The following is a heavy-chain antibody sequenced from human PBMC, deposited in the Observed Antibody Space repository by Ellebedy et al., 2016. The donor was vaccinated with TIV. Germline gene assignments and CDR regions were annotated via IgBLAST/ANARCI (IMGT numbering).Heavy chain of an antibody. CDR3: ARLGLSVGDAGVIDY. D-gene: IGHD1-26*01. J-gene: IGHJ4*02. CDR2: IYPGDSDT. V-gene: IGHV5-51*01. Sequence: GESLKISCKGSGYSFTSYWIGWVRQMPGKGLEWMGIIYPGDSDTRYSPSFQGQVTISADKSISTAYLQWSSLKASDTAMYYCARLGLSVGDAGVIDYWGQGTLVTVSS. CDR1: GYSFTSYW.